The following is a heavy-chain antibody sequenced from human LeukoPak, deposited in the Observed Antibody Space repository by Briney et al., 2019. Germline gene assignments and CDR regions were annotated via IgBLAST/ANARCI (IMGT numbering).Heavy chain of an antibody. V-gene: IGHV3-74*01. J-gene: IGHJ5*02. CDR1: GFTFSGHW. CDR3: ARESGYYYR. CDR2: INSEGSST. Sequence: GGSLRLSCAASGFTFSGHWMYWVRQAPGKGLVWVSRINSEGSSTAYAAFVKGRFTISRDNAKNSLYLQMNSLRDEDTAVYYCARESGYYYRWGQGTLVTVSS. D-gene: IGHD3-22*01.